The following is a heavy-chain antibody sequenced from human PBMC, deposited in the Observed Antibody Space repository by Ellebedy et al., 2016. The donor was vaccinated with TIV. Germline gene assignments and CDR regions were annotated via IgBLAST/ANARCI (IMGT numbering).Heavy chain of an antibody. CDR3: ARRPWDYYYYGMDV. D-gene: IGHD7-27*01. CDR2: IIPIFGTA. V-gene: IGHV1-69*13. CDR1: GGTFSSYA. J-gene: IGHJ6*02. Sequence: SVKVSXXASGGTFSSYAISWVRQAPGQGLEWMGGIIPIFGTANCAQKFQGRVTITADESTSTAYMELSSLRSEDTAVYYCARRPWDYYYYGMDVWGQGTTVTVSS.